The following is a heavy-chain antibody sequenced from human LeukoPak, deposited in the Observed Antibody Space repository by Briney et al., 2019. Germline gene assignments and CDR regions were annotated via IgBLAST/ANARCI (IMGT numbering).Heavy chain of an antibody. V-gene: IGHV7-4-1*02. Sequence: ASVKVSCKASGYTFTRDAMNWVRQAPGQGLEWMGWINTKTGNPTYAQGFTGRLVFSLDTSVSTAFLQISSLQPEDTAMYYCARGGPLGLFWGQGTLSPSPQ. CDR3: ARGGPLGLF. CDR1: GYTFTRDA. D-gene: IGHD3-10*01. CDR2: INTKTGNP. J-gene: IGHJ4*02.